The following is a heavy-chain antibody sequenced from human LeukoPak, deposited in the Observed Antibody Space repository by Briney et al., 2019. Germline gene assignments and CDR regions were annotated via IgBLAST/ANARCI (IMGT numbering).Heavy chain of an antibody. CDR3: ARGIYDFWSGSLNWFDP. CDR2: INPNSGGT. J-gene: IGHJ5*02. Sequence: ASVTVSCTASGYTFTGYYMHWVRQAPGQGLEWMGWINPNSGGTNYAQKFQGRVTMTRDTSISTAYMELSRLRSDDTAVYYCARGIYDFWSGSLNWFDPWGQGTLVTVSS. D-gene: IGHD3-3*01. V-gene: IGHV1-2*02. CDR1: GYTFTGYY.